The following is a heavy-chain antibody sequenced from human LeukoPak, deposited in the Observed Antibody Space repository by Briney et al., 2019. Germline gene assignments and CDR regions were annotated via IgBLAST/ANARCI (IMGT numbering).Heavy chain of an antibody. J-gene: IGHJ4*02. CDR3: ARYSYDSSGYYWGYFDY. V-gene: IGHV4-61*02. D-gene: IGHD3-22*01. CDR2: IYTSGST. CDR1: GGSISSGSYY. Sequence: SQTLSLTCTVSGGSISSGSYYWSWIRQPAGKGLEWIGRIYTSGSTSYNPSLKSRVTISVDTSKNQFSLKLSSVTAADTAVYYCARYSYDSSGYYWGYFDYWGQGTLVTVSS.